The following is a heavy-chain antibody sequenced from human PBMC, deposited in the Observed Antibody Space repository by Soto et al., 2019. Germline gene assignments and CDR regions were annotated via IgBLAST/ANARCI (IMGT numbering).Heavy chain of an antibody. D-gene: IGHD3-10*02. Sequence: EVQLLESGGGLVQPGGSLRLSCTASGFTFGTSAMSWVRQAPGKGLEWVSAISGRGDYTYYADSVKGRFTISRDNSRNSLSLQMNNLEGEDTSMYFCVKGSRTVRPYSFDSWGQGTLVTVSS. CDR2: ISGRGDYT. CDR3: VKGSRTVRPYSFDS. V-gene: IGHV3-23*01. CDR1: GFTFGTSA. J-gene: IGHJ4*02.